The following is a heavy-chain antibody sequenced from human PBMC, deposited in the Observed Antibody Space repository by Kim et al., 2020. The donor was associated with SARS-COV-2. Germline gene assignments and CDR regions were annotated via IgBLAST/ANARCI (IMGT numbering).Heavy chain of an antibody. Sequence: GGSLRLSCAASGFTFSSYSMNWVRQAPGKGLEWVSSISSSSSYIYYADSVKGRFTISRDNAKNSLYLQMNSLRAEDTAVYYCAGEGSYGSGSYYYRFDYWGQGTLVTVSS. V-gene: IGHV3-21*01. CDR3: AGEGSYGSGSYYYRFDY. CDR2: ISSSSSYI. J-gene: IGHJ4*02. CDR1: GFTFSSYS. D-gene: IGHD3-10*01.